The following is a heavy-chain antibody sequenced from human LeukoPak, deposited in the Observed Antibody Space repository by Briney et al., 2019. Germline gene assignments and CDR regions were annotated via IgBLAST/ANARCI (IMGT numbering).Heavy chain of an antibody. V-gene: IGHV1-24*01. CDR2: FDPEDGET. CDR1: GYTLTELS. CDR3: ATDPVGPVGATTEYFQH. Sequence: GASVKVSCKVSGYTLTELSMHWVRQAPGKGLEWMGGFDPEDGETIYAQKFQGRVTMTEDTSTDTAYMELSSLRSEDTAVYYCATDPVGPVGATTEYFQHWGQGTLVTVSS. D-gene: IGHD1-26*01. J-gene: IGHJ1*01.